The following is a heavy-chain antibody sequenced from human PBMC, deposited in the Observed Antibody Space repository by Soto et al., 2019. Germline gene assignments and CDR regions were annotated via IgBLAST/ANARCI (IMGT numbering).Heavy chain of an antibody. D-gene: IGHD5-12*01. CDR2: ISVYNGNT. CDR1: GYPFTSYG. V-gene: IGHV1-18*01. Sequence: GASVKVSCKTSGYPFTSYGIGWVRQAPGQGLEWMGWISVYNGNTNYVQKFQGRVTMTTDTSTNTAYMELTSLRSDDTAVYYCARAPGDIVPTISDYWGQGTLVTVSS. J-gene: IGHJ4*02. CDR3: ARAPGDIVPTISDY.